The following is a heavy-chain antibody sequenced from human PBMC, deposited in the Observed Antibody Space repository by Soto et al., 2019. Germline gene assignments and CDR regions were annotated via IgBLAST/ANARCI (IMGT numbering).Heavy chain of an antibody. CDR1: GGTFSSYA. CDR2: IIPIFGTA. D-gene: IGHD6-6*01. V-gene: IGHV1-69*01. CDR3: AHVIYSSSSPTYYFDY. J-gene: IGHJ4*02. Sequence: QVQLVQSGAEVKKPGSSVKVSCKASGGTFSSYAISWVRQAPGQGLEWMGGIIPIFGTANYTQKFQGRVTITADESTSTAYMELSSLRSEDTAVYYCAHVIYSSSSPTYYFDYWGQGTLVTVSS.